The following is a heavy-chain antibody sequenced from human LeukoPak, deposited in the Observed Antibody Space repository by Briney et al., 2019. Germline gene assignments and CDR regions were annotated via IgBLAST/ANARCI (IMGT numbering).Heavy chain of an antibody. CDR3: ARDLYCSGGSCYPPWWYFDY. CDR2: ISYDGSNK. V-gene: IGHV3-30*05. D-gene: IGHD2-15*01. CDR1: GFTFSSYS. Sequence: GGSLRLSCAASGFTFSSYSMNWVRQAPGKGLEWVAVISYDGSNKYYADSVKGRFTISRDNSKNTLYLQMNSLRAEDTAVYYCARDLYCSGGSCYPPWWYFDYWGQGTLVTVSS. J-gene: IGHJ4*02.